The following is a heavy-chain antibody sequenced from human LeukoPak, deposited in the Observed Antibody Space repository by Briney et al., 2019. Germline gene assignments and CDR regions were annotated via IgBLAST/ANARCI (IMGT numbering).Heavy chain of an antibody. Sequence: GGSLRLSCAASGFTFSIYNMNWVRQAPGKGLEWVSSISSSSSYIYYADSAKGRFTISRDNAKNSLYLQMNSLRAEDTAVYYCARLTTTVTTPFDYWGQGTLVTVSS. CDR3: ARLTTTVTTPFDY. D-gene: IGHD4-17*01. J-gene: IGHJ4*02. CDR2: ISSSSSYI. V-gene: IGHV3-21*04. CDR1: GFTFSIYN.